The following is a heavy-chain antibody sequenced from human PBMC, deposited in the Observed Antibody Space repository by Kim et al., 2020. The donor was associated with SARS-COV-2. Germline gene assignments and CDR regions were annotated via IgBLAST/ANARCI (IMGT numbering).Heavy chain of an antibody. V-gene: IGHV3-23*03. CDR1: GFTFSSYA. CDR3: AKVRIDPSLGYYGMDV. CDR2: IYSGGSGT. Sequence: GGSLRLSCAASGFTFSSYAMSWVRQAPGKGLEWVSLIYSGGSGTFYVDSVKGRFTISRDNSKNTLYLQMNSLRAEDTAIFYCAKVRIDPSLGYYGMDVWG. J-gene: IGHJ6*01.